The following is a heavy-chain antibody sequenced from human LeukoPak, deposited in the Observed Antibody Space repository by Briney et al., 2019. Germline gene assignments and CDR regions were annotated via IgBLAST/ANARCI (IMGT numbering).Heavy chain of an antibody. J-gene: IGHJ6*03. CDR2: IKQDGSEK. CDR3: ARDGLVCGGSCYFPGYYYYYMDV. CDR1: GFTFSSYW. Sequence: GGSLRLSCAASGFTFSSYWMSWVRQAPGKGLEWVANIKQDGSEKYYVDSVKGRFTISRDNAKNSLYLQMNSLRAEDTAVYYCARDGLVCGGSCYFPGYYYYYMDVWGKGTTVTVSS. V-gene: IGHV3-7*01. D-gene: IGHD2-15*01.